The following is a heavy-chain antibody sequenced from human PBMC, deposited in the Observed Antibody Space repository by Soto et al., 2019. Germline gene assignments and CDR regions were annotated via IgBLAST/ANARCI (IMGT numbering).Heavy chain of an antibody. J-gene: IGHJ2*01. D-gene: IGHD3-22*01. CDR1: EDTFRNYA. CDR3: ESTKYDSSAYYYWYLGL. CDR2: IIPIFGTA. V-gene: IGHV1-69*06. Sequence: QVELVQSGAEVKKPGSSVKVSCQASEDTFRNYAISWGRQAPGQGLEWMGGIIPIFGTANYAQKFQGRVTITADTSANTVYLELSSLRSEDTAVYYCESTKYDSSAYYYWYLGLWGRGTLVTVSS.